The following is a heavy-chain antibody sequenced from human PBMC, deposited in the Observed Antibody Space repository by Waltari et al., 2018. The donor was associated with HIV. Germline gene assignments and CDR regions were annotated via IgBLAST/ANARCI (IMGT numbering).Heavy chain of an antibody. Sequence: EVQLVESGGGLVQSGKSLRLSCAASGFIFSTYWMTWVRQAPGKGLEWVATINQDGSDKYYVDYVKGRFTISRNNAKKSLYLQMSSLRAEDSAVYYCVTGGGSTGVGDNWGQGGLVTVSS. D-gene: IGHD3-16*01. J-gene: IGHJ4*02. CDR1: GFIFSTYW. CDR2: INQDGSDK. V-gene: IGHV3-7*01. CDR3: VTGGGSTGVGDN.